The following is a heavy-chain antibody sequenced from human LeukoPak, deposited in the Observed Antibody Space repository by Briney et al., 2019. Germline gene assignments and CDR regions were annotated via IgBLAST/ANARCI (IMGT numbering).Heavy chain of an antibody. Sequence: GESLKISCKGSGYRFSTYWIGWVRQMPGKGLESMGIMYLGDSDTRYSPSFQGQVTISADKSITTAYLQWSSLKASDTAMYYCARGTYNWNIIDYWGQGTLVTVSS. CDR2: MYLGDSDT. CDR3: ARGTYNWNIIDY. J-gene: IGHJ4*02. CDR1: GYRFSTYW. V-gene: IGHV5-51*01. D-gene: IGHD1/OR15-1a*01.